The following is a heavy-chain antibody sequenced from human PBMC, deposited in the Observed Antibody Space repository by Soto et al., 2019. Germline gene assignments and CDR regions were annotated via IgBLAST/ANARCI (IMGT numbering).Heavy chain of an antibody. J-gene: IGHJ6*02. CDR2: IIPIFGTA. Sequence: QVQLVQSGAEVKKPGSSVKVSCKASGGTFSSYAISWVRQAPGQGLEWMGGIIPIFGTANYAQKFQGRVTMTADETTSTAYMELSSLRSEDTAVYYCARAHQDYPLDYYYGMDVWGQGTTVTVSS. D-gene: IGHD4-17*01. V-gene: IGHV1-69*01. CDR3: ARAHQDYPLDYYYGMDV. CDR1: GGTFSSYA.